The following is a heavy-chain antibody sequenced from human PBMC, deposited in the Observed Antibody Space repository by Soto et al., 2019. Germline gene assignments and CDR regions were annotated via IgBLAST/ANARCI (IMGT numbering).Heavy chain of an antibody. J-gene: IGHJ4*02. Sequence: QVQLVESGGGLVKPGGSLRLSCAASGFTFSDFYMTWIRQAPGKGLEWVSHISSSSSNTNYADSVKGRFTVSRDNANKALYLEMNNLRAEDTAVYFCARDRDTYGHGFFDYWGQGTLVTVSS. CDR3: ARDRDTYGHGFFDY. CDR2: ISSSSSNT. CDR1: GFTFSDFY. D-gene: IGHD5-18*01. V-gene: IGHV3-11*05.